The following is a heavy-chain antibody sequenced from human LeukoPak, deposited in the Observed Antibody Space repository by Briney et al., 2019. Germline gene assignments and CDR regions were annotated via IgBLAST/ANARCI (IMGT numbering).Heavy chain of an antibody. Sequence: GGSLRLSCAASGFSFSSYWMHWVRQAPGKGLVWVARIKSDGSSTDYADCVKGRFTISRDNAKNSLYLQMNSLRAEDTAVYYCARNPSGYSNPNWGQGTLVTVSS. CDR2: IKSDGSST. CDR1: GFSFSSYW. J-gene: IGHJ4*02. V-gene: IGHV3-74*01. CDR3: ARNPSGYSNPN. D-gene: IGHD3-22*01.